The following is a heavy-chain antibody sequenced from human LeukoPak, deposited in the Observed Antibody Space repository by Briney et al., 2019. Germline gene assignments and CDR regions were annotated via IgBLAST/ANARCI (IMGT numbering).Heavy chain of an antibody. CDR2: ISSSSSTI. D-gene: IGHD3-3*01. CDR3: ARTRYYDFWSGYPPDY. Sequence: GGSLRLYGAGSGFTFSSYSMNWVRQAPGKGLEWVLYISSSSSTIYYADSVKGRFTISRDNAKNSLYLQMNSLRAEDTAVYYCARTRYYDFWSGYPPDYWGQGTLVTVSS. V-gene: IGHV3-48*01. CDR1: GFTFSSYS. J-gene: IGHJ4*02.